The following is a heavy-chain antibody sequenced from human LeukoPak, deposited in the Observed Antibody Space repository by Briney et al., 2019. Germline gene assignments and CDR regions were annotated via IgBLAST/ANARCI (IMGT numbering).Heavy chain of an antibody. D-gene: IGHD3-10*01. CDR3: AREGYYGSGSYYRALGY. V-gene: IGHV1-2*02. CDR2: INPNSGGT. J-gene: IGHJ4*02. Sequence: ASVKVSCKASGYTFTGYYMHWVRQAPGQGLEWMGWINPNSGGTNYAQKFQGRVTMTRDTSISTAYMELSRQRSDDTAVYYCAREGYYGSGSYYRALGYWGQGTLVTVSS. CDR1: GYTFTGYY.